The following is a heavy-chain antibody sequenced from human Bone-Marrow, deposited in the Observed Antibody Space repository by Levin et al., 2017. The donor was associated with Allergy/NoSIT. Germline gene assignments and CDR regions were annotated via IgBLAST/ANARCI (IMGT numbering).Heavy chain of an antibody. CDR2: IIPILGIA. J-gene: IGHJ4*02. V-gene: IGHV1-69*04. Sequence: KISCKASGGTFSSYTISWVRQAPGQGLEWMGRIIPILGIANYAQKFQGRVTITADKSTSTAYMELSSLRSEDTAVYYCARDPRTGGYYFGYWGQGTLVTVSS. CDR1: GGTFSSYT. CDR3: ARDPRTGGYYFGY. D-gene: IGHD2-8*02.